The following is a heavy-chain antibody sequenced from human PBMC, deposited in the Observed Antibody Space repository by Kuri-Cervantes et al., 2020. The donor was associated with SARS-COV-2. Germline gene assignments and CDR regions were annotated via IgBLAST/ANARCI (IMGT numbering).Heavy chain of an antibody. CDR3: AKRLLLWFGEQDWYFDL. CDR2: ISGSGGST. V-gene: IGHV3-23*01. J-gene: IGHJ2*01. Sequence: GGSLRLSCTASRFTFNTYAMSWVRQAPGKGLEWVSAISGSGGSTYYADSVKGRFTISRDNSKNTLYLQMNSLRAEDTAVYYCAKRLLLWFGEQDWYFDLWGRGTLVTVSS. CDR1: RFTFNTYA. D-gene: IGHD3-10*01.